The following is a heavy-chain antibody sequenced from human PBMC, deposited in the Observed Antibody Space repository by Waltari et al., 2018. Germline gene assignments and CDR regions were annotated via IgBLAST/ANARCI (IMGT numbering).Heavy chain of an antibody. CDR1: GFTFSSYA. CDR2: ISGSGGST. D-gene: IGHD6-13*01. J-gene: IGHJ6*03. V-gene: IGHV3-23*04. CDR3: AKGRRGSWVYYYYMDV. Sequence: EVQLVESGGGLVQPGGSLRLSCAASGFTFSSYAMSGVRQAPGTGVEWVSAISGSGGSTYNADPVKGRCTITRYNSKNTLYLQMNSLRAEDTAVYYCAKGRRGSWVYYYYMDVWGKGTTVTVSS.